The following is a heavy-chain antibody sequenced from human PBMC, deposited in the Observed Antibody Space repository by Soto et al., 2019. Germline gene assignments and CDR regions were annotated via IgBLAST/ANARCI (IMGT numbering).Heavy chain of an antibody. D-gene: IGHD2-2*01. V-gene: IGHV3-7*01. CDR2: IKHDGSDK. CDR1: GFTFSSYW. Sequence: EVQLVESGGGLVQPGGSLRLSCEASGFTFSSYWMSWVRQAPGKGLECVANIKHDGSDKYYLGSVKGRFTISRDNAKKSLYLQMNSLRDEDTAVYACAREVPAAPSRGPYYYGMDVWGHGTTVTVSS. CDR3: AREVPAAPSRGPYYYGMDV. J-gene: IGHJ6*02.